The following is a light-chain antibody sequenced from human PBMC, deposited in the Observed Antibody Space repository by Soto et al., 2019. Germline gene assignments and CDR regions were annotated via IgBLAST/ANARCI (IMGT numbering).Light chain of an antibody. CDR2: DVS. V-gene: IGLV2-14*01. CDR3: SSYTSSSTLEGV. CDR1: SSDVGGYNY. Sequence: QSLLTQPASVSGSPGQSITISSTGTSSDVGGYNYVSWYQQHPGKAPKLMIYDVSNRPSGVSNRFSGSKSGNTASLTISGLQAEDEADYYCSSYTSSSTLEGVFGTGTKVTVL. J-gene: IGLJ1*01.